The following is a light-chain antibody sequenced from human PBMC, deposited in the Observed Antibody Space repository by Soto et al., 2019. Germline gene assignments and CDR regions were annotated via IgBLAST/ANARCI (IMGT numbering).Light chain of an antibody. CDR1: QSVANW. CDR2: KAS. Sequence: DIQMTQSPSTLSASVGHRVTITCRASQSVANWLAWYQQKPGKAPKLLIYKASTLKSGVPSRFSGSGSGTEFTLTISSLQPDDFATYYCQHYNSYSEAFGQGTKVDIK. CDR3: QHYNSYSEA. V-gene: IGKV1-5*03. J-gene: IGKJ1*01.